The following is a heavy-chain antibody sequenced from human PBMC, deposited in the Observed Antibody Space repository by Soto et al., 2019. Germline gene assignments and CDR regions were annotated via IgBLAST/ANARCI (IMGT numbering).Heavy chain of an antibody. V-gene: IGHV3-23*01. CDR2: ISGSGGST. CDR3: AKDGYIVVVPAAKENFDL. CDR1: GFTFSSYA. J-gene: IGHJ2*01. D-gene: IGHD2-2*01. Sequence: GGSLRLSCAASGFTFSSYAMSWVRQAPGKGLEWVSAISGSGGSTYYADSVKGRFTISRDNSKNTLYLQMNSLRAEDTAVYYCAKDGYIVVVPAAKENFDLWGRGTLVTVSS.